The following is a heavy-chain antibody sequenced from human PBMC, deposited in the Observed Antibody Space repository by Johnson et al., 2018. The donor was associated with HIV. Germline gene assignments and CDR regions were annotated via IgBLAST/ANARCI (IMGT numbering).Heavy chain of an antibody. CDR1: GFTFSSYW. V-gene: IGHV3-7*01. Sequence: VQLVESGGGLVQPGGSLRLSCAASGFTFSSYWMSWVRQAPGKGLVWVATINQDGSEKYFVDSVKGRFTISRDNAKNSLYLQMNSLRAEDTAVYYCARDLLGMDDAFDIWGQGTMVTVSS. CDR3: ARDLLGMDDAFDI. D-gene: IGHD7-27*01. J-gene: IGHJ3*02. CDR2: INQDGSEK.